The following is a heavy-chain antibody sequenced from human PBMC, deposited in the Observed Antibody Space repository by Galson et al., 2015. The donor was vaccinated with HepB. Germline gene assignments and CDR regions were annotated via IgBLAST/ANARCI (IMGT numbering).Heavy chain of an antibody. Sequence: SLRLSCAASGFTFSSYGMHWVRQAPGKGLEWVAVIWYDGSNKYYADSVKGRFTISRDNSKNTLYLQMNSLRAEDTAVYYCARDDVYCSGGSCYPPPLGFGTTIDYWGQGTLVTVSS. V-gene: IGHV3-33*01. J-gene: IGHJ4*02. CDR1: GFTFSSYG. CDR3: ARDDVYCSGGSCYPPPLGFGTTIDY. D-gene: IGHD2-15*01. CDR2: IWYDGSNK.